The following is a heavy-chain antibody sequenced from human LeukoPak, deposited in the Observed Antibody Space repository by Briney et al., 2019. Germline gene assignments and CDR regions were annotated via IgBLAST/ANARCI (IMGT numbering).Heavy chain of an antibody. Sequence: PSETLSLTCAVYGGSFSGHYWSWIRQPPGKGLEWIGEINHSGSTNYHPSLKSRVTISVDTSKNQFSLKLSSVTAADTAVYYCARAPSRVGLDYWGQGTLVTVSS. V-gene: IGHV4-34*01. CDR3: ARAPSRVGLDY. CDR2: INHSGST. J-gene: IGHJ4*02. D-gene: IGHD2-15*01. CDR1: GGSFSGHY.